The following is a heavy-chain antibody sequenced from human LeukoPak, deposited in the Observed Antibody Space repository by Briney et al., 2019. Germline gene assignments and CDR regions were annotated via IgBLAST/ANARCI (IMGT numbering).Heavy chain of an antibody. CDR1: GYTFTSYD. CDR3: ARRSSSWYGYYYYYMDV. V-gene: IGHV1-8*01. CDR2: MNPNSGNT. Sequence: GASVKVSCKASGYTFTSYDINWVRQATGQGLEWMGWMNPNSGNTGYARKFQGRVTMTRNTSISTAYMELSSLRSEDTAVYYCARRSSSWYGYYYYYMDVWGKGTTVTVSS. J-gene: IGHJ6*03. D-gene: IGHD6-13*01.